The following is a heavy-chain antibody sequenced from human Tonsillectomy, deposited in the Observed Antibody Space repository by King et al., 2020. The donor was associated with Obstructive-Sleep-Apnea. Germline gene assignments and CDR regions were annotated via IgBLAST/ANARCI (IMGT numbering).Heavy chain of an antibody. Sequence: VQLQESGPGLVKPSETLSLTCTVSDYSISSTYYWGWIRQAPDKGLEWIGSVYRSGSTTYYTPSLKTRLTISVDTSKTQFSLRLSSVTTADTAVYYCATRAGYWSGGSCLAGAFDIWGQGTMVTVSS. CDR2: VYRSGSTT. J-gene: IGHJ3*02. V-gene: IGHV4-38-2*02. D-gene: IGHD2-15*01. CDR3: ATRAGYWSGGSCLAGAFDI. CDR1: DYSISSTYY.